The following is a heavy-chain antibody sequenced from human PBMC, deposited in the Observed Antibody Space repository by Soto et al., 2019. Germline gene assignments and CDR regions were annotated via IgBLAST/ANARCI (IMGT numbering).Heavy chain of an antibody. V-gene: IGHV1-18*01. CDR3: ARDTPPTDY. J-gene: IGHJ4*02. Sequence: QVQLVQSGAEAKKPGASVKVSCKTSGYTFTSYHISWVRQAPGQGLEWMGWISAYNTNTNYAQKFQGRVTMTTDTLTSTAYMELRGLRSDDTAVYYCARDTPPTDYWGQGTLVTVSS. CDR1: GYTFTSYH. CDR2: ISAYNTNT.